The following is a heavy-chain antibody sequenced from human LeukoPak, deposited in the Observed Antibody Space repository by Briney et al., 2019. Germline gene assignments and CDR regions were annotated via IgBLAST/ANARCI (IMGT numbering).Heavy chain of an antibody. CDR2: INHSGST. CDR1: GGSFSGYY. D-gene: IGHD2-2*01. V-gene: IGHV4-34*01. J-gene: IGHJ6*02. Sequence: SETLSLTCAVYGGSFSGYYWSWIRQPPGKGLEWIGEINHSGSTTYNPSLKSRVTISVDTSKNQFSLKLSSVTAADTAVYYCARACSSTSCQTYYYYGMDVWGQGTTVTVSS. CDR3: ARACSSTSCQTYYYYGMDV.